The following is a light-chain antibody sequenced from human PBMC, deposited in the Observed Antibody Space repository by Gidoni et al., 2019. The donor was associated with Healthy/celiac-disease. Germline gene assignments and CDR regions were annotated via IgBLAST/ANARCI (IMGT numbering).Light chain of an antibody. CDR3: QQYGSSRFT. CDR1: QSVSSSY. V-gene: IGKV3-20*01. CDR2: GAS. J-gene: IGKJ3*01. Sequence: VLTQSPGTLSLSPGERATLSCRASQSVSSSYLAWYQQKPGQAPRLLIYGASSRATGIPDRFSGSGSGTDFTLTISRLEPEDFAVYYCQQYGSSRFTFGPGTKVDIK.